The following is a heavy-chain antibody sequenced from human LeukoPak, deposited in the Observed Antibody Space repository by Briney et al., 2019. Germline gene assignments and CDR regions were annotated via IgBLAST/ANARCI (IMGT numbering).Heavy chain of an antibody. CDR1: GYTFTSYG. Sequence: ASVKVSCKASGYTFTSYGISWVRQAPGQGLEWMGLISAYNGSTNYAQKLQGRVTMTTDTSTSTAYMELRSLRSDDTAVYYWARDRVPYFDFWSATRAPGDYWGEGTLVSVSS. V-gene: IGHV1-18*01. J-gene: IGHJ4*02. CDR2: ISAYNGST. D-gene: IGHD3-3*01. CDR3: ARDRVPYFDFWSATRAPGDY.